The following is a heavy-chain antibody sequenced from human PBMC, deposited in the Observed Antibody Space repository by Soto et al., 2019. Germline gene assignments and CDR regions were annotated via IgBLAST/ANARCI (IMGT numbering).Heavy chain of an antibody. CDR3: AKQRQKEIFGPIDY. D-gene: IGHD3-3*01. CDR2: INPDSGGT. V-gene: IGHV1-2*04. J-gene: IGHJ4*02. CDR1: GYTFTGYY. Sequence: ASVKVSCKASGYTFTGYYMHWVRQAPGQGLEWMGWINPDSGGTNYAQNFQGWVTMTRDTSITTAYVELSRLRSDDTAVYYCAKQRQKEIFGPIDYWGQGTLVTVSS.